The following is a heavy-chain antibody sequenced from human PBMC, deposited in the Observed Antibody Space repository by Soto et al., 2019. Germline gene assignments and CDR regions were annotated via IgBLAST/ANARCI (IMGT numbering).Heavy chain of an antibody. V-gene: IGHV4-39*01. J-gene: IGHJ5*02. D-gene: IGHD2-2*01. Sequence: QLQLQESGPGLVKPSETLSLTCTVSGGSITSSSYYWGWIRQPPGKGLEWIGTVSSSGNTYYNASLKSRVPISVDTSKNQFSLKLSSVTAADTAVYYCASYCSSTSCYRRAFDPWGQGTLVTVSS. CDR3: ASYCSSTSCYRRAFDP. CDR1: GGSITSSSYY. CDR2: VSSSGNT.